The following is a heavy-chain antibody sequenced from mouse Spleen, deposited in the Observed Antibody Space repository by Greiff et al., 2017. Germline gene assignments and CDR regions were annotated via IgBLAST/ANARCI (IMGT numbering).Heavy chain of an antibody. CDR2: IYPRSGNT. Sequence: VQLQQSGAELARPGASVKLSCKASGYTFTSYGISWVKQRTGQGLEWIGEIYPRSGNTYYNEKFKGKATLTADKSSSTAYMELRSLTSEDSAVYFCARGGRLDWYFDVWGTGTTVTVSS. CDR1: GYTFTSYG. J-gene: IGHJ1*03. D-gene: IGHD2-4*01. V-gene: IGHV1-81*01. CDR3: ARGGRLDWYFDV.